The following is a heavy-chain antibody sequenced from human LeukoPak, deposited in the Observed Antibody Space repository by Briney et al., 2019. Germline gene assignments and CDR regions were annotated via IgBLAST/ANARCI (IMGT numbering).Heavy chain of an antibody. CDR2: IYYSGST. V-gene: IGHV4-39*07. J-gene: IGHJ6*03. CDR1: GGSISSSSYY. CDR3: ARMAAGYYYYMDV. D-gene: IGHD6-13*01. Sequence: SETLSLTCTVSGGSISSSSYYWGWIRQPPGKGLEWIGSIYYSGSTYYNPSLKSRVTISVDTSKNQFSLKLSSVTAADTAVYYCARMAAGYYYYMDVWGKGTTVTGSS.